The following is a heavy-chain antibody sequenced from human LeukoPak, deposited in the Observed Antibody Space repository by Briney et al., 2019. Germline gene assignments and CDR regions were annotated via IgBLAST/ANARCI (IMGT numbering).Heavy chain of an antibody. J-gene: IGHJ4*02. D-gene: IGHD3-22*01. V-gene: IGHV4-30-4*01. CDR2: IYYSGST. CDR3: ASSGGSGYSFDY. CDR1: GGSISSGDYY. Sequence: SETLSLTCTVSGGSISSGDYYWSWIRQPPGKGLEWIGYIYYSGSTYYNPSPKSRITISVDTSKNQFSLKLSSVTAADTAVYYCASSGGSGYSFDYWGQGTLVTVSS.